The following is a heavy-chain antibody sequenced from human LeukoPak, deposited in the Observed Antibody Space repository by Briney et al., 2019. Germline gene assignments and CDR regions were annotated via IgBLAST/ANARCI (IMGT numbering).Heavy chain of an antibody. CDR3: ARSGRGGAFDI. V-gene: IGHV3-74*01. J-gene: IGHJ3*02. Sequence: GGTLRLLCAASVFTFNTYWMHWVRQGPAKGLVWVSRIYSDGGRTTYADSVRGRFSIAGDNAKNALYLQMNSLRAEDAAMYYCARSGRGGAFDIWGQGTMVTVSS. D-gene: IGHD1-26*01. CDR2: IYSDGGRT. CDR1: VFTFNTYW.